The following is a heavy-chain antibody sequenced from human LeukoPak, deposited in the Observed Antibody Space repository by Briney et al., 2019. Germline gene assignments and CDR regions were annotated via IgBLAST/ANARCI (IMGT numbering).Heavy chain of an antibody. Sequence: SETLSLTCTVSGGSISSYYWSWIRQPAGKGLEWIGEINHSGSTNYNPSLKSRVTISVDTSKNQFSLKLSSVTAADTAVYYCARGNHYYYYGMDVLGQGTTVTVSS. CDR3: ARGNHYYYYGMDV. CDR1: GGSISSYY. D-gene: IGHD1-14*01. J-gene: IGHJ6*02. CDR2: INHSGST. V-gene: IGHV4-34*01.